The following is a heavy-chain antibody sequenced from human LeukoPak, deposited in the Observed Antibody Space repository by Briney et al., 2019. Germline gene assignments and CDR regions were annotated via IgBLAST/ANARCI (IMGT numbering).Heavy chain of an antibody. CDR3: AEADQYYDFWSGYSYYYYGMDV. V-gene: IGHV3-23*01. J-gene: IGHJ6*02. D-gene: IGHD3-3*01. Sequence: YYADSGKGRVTISRDNSKNTLYLQINSLRAEDTAVYYCAEADQYYDFWSGYSYYYYGMDVWGQGTTVTVSS.